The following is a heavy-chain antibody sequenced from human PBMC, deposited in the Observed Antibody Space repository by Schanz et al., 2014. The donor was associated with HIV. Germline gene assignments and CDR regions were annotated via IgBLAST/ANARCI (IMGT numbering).Heavy chain of an antibody. V-gene: IGHV1-69*01. D-gene: IGHD3-10*01. J-gene: IGHJ4*02. CDR1: GDTFSSYS. CDR3: VRGVIYYDSGSYYNYFDY. Sequence: QVQLVQSGAEVKKPGSSVKVSCKASGDTFSSYSISWVRQAPGQGLEWMGGIIPLFGTSNYAQKFQGRATITADESTSTAYMELSSLRSEDTAVYYCVRGVIYYDSGSYYNYFDYWGQGTLVTVSS. CDR2: IIPLFGTS.